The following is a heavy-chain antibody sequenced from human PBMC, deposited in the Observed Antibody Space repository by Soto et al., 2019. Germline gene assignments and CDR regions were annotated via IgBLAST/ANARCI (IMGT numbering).Heavy chain of an antibody. V-gene: IGHV1-69*02. CDR2: IIPILGIA. Sequence: ASVKVSCKASGGTLSSYTISWVRQAPGQGLEWMGRIIPILGIANYAQKFQGRVTITADKSTSTAYMELSSLRSEDTAVYYCASNVDTAMAHFDYWGQGTLVTVSS. CDR1: GGTLSSYT. D-gene: IGHD5-18*01. J-gene: IGHJ4*02. CDR3: ASNVDTAMAHFDY.